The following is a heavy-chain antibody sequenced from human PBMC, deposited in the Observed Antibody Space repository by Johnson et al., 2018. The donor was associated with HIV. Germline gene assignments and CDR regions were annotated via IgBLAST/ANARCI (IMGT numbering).Heavy chain of an antibody. CDR1: GFTFSGSA. Sequence: VQLVESGGGLVQPGGSLKLSCAASGFTFSGSAMHWVRQASGKGLEWVGRIRSKANSYATAYAASVKGRFTISRDNSKNTLYLQMNSLRAEDTAIYYCARAQLLADDAFNNWGQVTMVTVSS. V-gene: IGHV3-73*02. D-gene: IGHD6-6*01. J-gene: IGHJ3*02. CDR2: IRSKANSYAT. CDR3: ARAQLLADDAFNN.